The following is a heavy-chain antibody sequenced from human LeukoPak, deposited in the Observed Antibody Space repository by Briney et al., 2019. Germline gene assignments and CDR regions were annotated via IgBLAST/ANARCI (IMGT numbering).Heavy chain of an antibody. D-gene: IGHD2-2*01. CDR1: GCTFSSYG. J-gene: IGHJ6*02. V-gene: IGHV3-33*01. CDR3: ARDLGVVVPAAPLVYYGMEV. Sequence: GGSLRLSCAASGCTFSSYGMHWVRQAPGKGLEWVAVIWYDGSNKYYADSVKGRFTISRDNSKNTLYLQMNSLRAEDTAVYYCARDLGVVVPAAPLVYYGMEVWGQGTTVTVSS. CDR2: IWYDGSNK.